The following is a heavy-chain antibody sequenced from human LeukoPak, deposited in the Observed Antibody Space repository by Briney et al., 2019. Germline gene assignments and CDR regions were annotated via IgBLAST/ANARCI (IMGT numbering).Heavy chain of an antibody. V-gene: IGHV3-30-3*01. CDR2: ISYGGSNK. J-gene: IGHJ4*02. D-gene: IGHD3-16*01. CDR1: GFTFSSYA. CDR3: ARLIGGFQAFDY. Sequence: PGGSLRLSCAASGFTFSSYAMHWVRQAPGKGLEWVAVISYGGSNKYYADSVKGRFTISRDNSKNTLYLQMNSLRAEDTAVYYCARLIGGFQAFDYWGQGTLVTVSS.